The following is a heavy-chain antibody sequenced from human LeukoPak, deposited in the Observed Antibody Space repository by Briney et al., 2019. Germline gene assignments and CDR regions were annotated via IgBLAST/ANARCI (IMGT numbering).Heavy chain of an antibody. V-gene: IGHV3-73*01. CDR3: ARPSDRYSHGYGDFDY. Sequence: GGSLTHLCEASGLPLRGSAMHGLRPASGKGLAGVGRIRSKANSYATAYAASVKGRFTISRDDSYNTAYLQMNSLKTEDTAVYCCARPSDRYSHGYGDFDYWGQGTLVTVSS. D-gene: IGHD5-18*01. CDR1: GLPLRGSA. CDR2: IRSKANSYAT. J-gene: IGHJ4*02.